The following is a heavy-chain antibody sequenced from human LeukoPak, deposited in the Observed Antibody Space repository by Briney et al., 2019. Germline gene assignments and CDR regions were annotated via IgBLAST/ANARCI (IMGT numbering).Heavy chain of an antibody. V-gene: IGHV3-7*03. D-gene: IGHD3-3*01. CDR1: RFTFNSYA. J-gene: IGHJ5*02. Sequence: GGSLRLSCAASRFTFNSYAMSWVRQAPGKGLEWVANIKLDGSEKNYVDSVKGRFTISRDNTKNSLYLQMNSLRVEDTAVFYCARDQYDTWSRRGNFDPWGQGTLVIVSS. CDR2: IKLDGSEK. CDR3: ARDQYDTWSRRGNFDP.